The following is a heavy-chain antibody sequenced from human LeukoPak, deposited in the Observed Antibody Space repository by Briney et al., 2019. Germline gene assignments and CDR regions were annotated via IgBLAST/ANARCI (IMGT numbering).Heavy chain of an antibody. Sequence: SETLSLTSTVPAGSITGYYCGSGRQPPGKGLEWIGNIHYSGSTYYNPSLKSRVTISVDTSKNQFSLKLSSVTAADTAIYYCARDNDYYATYVFAPRRQGSLVTVSS. D-gene: IGHD3-10*01. V-gene: IGHV4-30-4*01. CDR1: AGSITGYY. CDR2: IHYSGST. J-gene: IGHJ5*02. CDR3: ARDNDYYATYVFAP.